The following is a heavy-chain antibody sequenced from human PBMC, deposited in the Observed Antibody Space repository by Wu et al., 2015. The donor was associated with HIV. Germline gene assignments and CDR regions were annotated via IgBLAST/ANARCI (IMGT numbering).Heavy chain of an antibody. CDR1: GYTFGVVD. Sequence: VQSGAEVKKPGASVKVSCKTSGYTFGVVDINWVRQAPGQGLEWMGGIIPIFGTANYAQKFQGRVTITTDESTSTAYMELSSLRSEDTAVYYCARTRNYYFGMDVWGQGTTVTVSS. CDR3: ARTRNYYFGMDV. J-gene: IGHJ6*02. CDR2: IIPIFGTA. V-gene: IGHV1-69*05. D-gene: IGHD1-14*01.